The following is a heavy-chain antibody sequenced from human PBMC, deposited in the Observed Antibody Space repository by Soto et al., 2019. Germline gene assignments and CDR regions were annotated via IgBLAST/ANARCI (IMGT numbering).Heavy chain of an antibody. CDR3: ARGLRYFDWLPDY. D-gene: IGHD3-9*01. CDR1: GGSISSYY. Sequence: QVQLQESGPGLVKPSETLSLTCTVSGGSISSYYWSWIRQPPGKGLEWIGYIYYSGSTNYNPSLTRRVTTSVEPSKNQFPLKLRSVTAADTAVYYCARGLRYFDWLPDYWGQGTLVTVSS. V-gene: IGHV4-59*08. CDR2: IYYSGST. J-gene: IGHJ4*02.